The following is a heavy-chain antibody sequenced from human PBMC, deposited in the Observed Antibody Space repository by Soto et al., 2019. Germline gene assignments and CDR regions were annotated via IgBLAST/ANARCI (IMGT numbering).Heavy chain of an antibody. Sequence: SETLSLTCTVPGGSISSGNYYWSWIRQHPGKGLEWIGYIYYSGSTYYNPSLKSRVTISVDTSKNQFSLKLSSVTAADTAVYYCARTSYDSSGTAADPWGQGTLVTVSS. CDR2: IYYSGST. J-gene: IGHJ5*02. CDR3: ARTSYDSSGTAADP. V-gene: IGHV4-31*03. CDR1: GGSISSGNYY. D-gene: IGHD3-22*01.